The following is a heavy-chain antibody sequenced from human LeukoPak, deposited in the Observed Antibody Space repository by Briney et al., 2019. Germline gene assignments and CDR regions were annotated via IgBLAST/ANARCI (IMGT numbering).Heavy chain of an antibody. D-gene: IGHD3-10*01. V-gene: IGHV3-9*01. CDR3: AKDSRGDYGSGLFDP. J-gene: IGHJ5*02. CDR2: ISWNSGSI. CDR1: GFTFDDYA. Sequence: GGSLRLSCAASGFTFDDYAMHWVRQAPGKGLEWVSGISWNSGSIGYADSVKGRFTISRDNAKNSLYLQMNSLRAEDTALYYCAKDSRGDYGSGLFDPWGQGTLVTVSS.